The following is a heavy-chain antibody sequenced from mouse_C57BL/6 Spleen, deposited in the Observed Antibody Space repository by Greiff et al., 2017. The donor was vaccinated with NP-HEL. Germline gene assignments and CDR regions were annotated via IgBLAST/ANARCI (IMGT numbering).Heavy chain of an antibody. CDR1: GYSITSGYY. J-gene: IGHJ4*01. D-gene: IGHD2-14*01. Sequence: VQLKESGPGLVKPSQSLSLTCSVTGYSITSGYYWNWIRQFPGNKLEWMGYLSYDGSNNYNPSLKNRISITRDTSKNQFFLKLNSVTTEYTATYYCAREGTFYAMDYWGQGTSVTVSS. V-gene: IGHV3-6*01. CDR3: AREGTFYAMDY. CDR2: LSYDGSN.